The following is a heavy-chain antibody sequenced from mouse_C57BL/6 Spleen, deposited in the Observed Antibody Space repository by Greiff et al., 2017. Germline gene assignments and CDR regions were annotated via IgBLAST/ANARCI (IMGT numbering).Heavy chain of an antibody. CDR2: IYPRDGST. J-gene: IGHJ4*01. D-gene: IGHD2-5*01. V-gene: IGHV1-85*01. Sequence: QVHVKQSGPELVKPGASVKLSCKASGYTFTSYGINWVKQRPGQGLEWIGWIYPRDGSTKYNEKFKGKATLTVDTSSSTAYMELHSLTSEDSAVYFCARERGYYSNFHAMDYWGQGTSVTVSS. CDR1: GYTFTSYG. CDR3: ARERGYYSNFHAMDY.